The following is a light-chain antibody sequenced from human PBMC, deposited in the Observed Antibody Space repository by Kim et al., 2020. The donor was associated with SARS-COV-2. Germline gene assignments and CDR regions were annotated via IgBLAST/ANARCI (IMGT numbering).Light chain of an antibody. CDR3: QSYDSSLSGYV. CDR2: GTT. V-gene: IGLV1-40*01. CDR1: SSNIGAGYD. J-gene: IGLJ1*01. Sequence: QSVLTQPPSVSGAPGQRVTFSCTGSSSNIGAGYDVHWYQQLPGTAPKLLIYGTTYRPSGVPDRFSGSKSGTSASLAITGLQAEDEADYYCQSYDSSLSGYVFGAGTKVTVL.